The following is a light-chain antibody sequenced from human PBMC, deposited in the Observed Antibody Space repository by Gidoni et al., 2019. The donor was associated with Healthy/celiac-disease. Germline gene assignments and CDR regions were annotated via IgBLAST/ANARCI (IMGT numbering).Light chain of an antibody. CDR3: QQYNSYPYI. CDR1: PSISSL. J-gene: IGKJ2*01. CDR2: KAS. Sequence: DIQLTQSPSTLSASVGDRVTITCRASPSISSLLAWYQQKPGKAPKLLIYKASSLESGVPSRFSGSGSGTEFTLTISSLQPDDFATYYCQQYNSYPYIFGQGTKVEIK. V-gene: IGKV1-5*03.